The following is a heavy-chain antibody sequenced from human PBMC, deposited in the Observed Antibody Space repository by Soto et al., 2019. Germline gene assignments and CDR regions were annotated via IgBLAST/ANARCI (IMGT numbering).Heavy chain of an antibody. CDR1: CGSFIGYY. V-gene: IGHV4-34*01. J-gene: IGHJ4*02. CDR2: XNHSGGK. CDR3: ARLHRNY. Sequence: XXTLSLTCAVYCGSFIGYYWSWISQPPGKGLXWIGDXNHSGGKNYNPXLKSRVTXXVDTYKNKFSLKLSSVNAADTAVYYCARLHRNYWGKGTLVTVSS. D-gene: IGHD3-16*02.